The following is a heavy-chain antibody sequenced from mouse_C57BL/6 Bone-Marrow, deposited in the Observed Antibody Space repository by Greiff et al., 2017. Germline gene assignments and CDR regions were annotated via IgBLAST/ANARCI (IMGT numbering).Heavy chain of an antibody. CDR2: INPSSGYT. CDR3: ARSRGVPGLFAY. V-gene: IGHV1-7*01. D-gene: IGHD3-3*01. J-gene: IGHJ3*01. CDR1: GYTFTSYW. Sequence: VQLLQSGAELAKPGASVKLSCKASGYTFTSYWMHWVNQRPGQGLEWIGYINPSSGYTKYNQKFKDKATLSADKSSSTAYMQLSSLTCEDSAVYYCARSRGVPGLFAYWGQGTLGTVSA.